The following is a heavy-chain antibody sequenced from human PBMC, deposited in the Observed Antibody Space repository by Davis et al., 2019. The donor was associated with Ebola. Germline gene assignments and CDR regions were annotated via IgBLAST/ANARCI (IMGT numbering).Heavy chain of an antibody. J-gene: IGHJ4*02. CDR1: GGSISSYY. CDR3: AGRGYFDY. Sequence: SETLSLTCAVYGGSISSYYWSWIRRPPGKGLEWIGSIYYSGSTYYNPSLKSRVTISVDTSKNQFSLKLSSVTAADTAVYYCAGRGYFDYWGQGTLVTVSS. CDR2: IYYSGST. D-gene: IGHD3-10*01. V-gene: IGHV4-59*05.